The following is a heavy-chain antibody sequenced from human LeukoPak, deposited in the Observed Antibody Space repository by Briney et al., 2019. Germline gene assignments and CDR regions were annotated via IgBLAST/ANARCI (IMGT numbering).Heavy chain of an antibody. J-gene: IGHJ4*02. CDR2: VSPDSGDT. Sequence: ASVKVSCKASGYTFTNNDINWVRQATGQGIEWMGWVSPDSGDTGYTPNFRGRVTMTTDTSINTAYMELTSLTSEDTAIYYCTRGRADGDWGQGTLVTVSS. CDR1: GYTFTNND. V-gene: IGHV1-8*01. CDR3: TRGRADGD. D-gene: IGHD2-8*01.